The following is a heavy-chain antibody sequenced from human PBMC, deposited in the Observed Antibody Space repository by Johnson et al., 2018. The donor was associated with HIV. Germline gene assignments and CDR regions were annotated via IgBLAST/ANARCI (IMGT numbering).Heavy chain of an antibody. V-gene: IGHV3-15*01. Sequence: VQLVESGGGLVKPGGSLRLSCAASGFTFSNAWMSWVRQAPGKGLEWVGRIKSKTDGGTTDYAAPVKGRFTISRDDSKNTLYLQMKSLRAEDTAVYYCARACRDGYTCDAFDIWGQGTMVTVSS. D-gene: IGHD5-24*01. CDR2: IKSKTDGGTT. J-gene: IGHJ3*02. CDR3: ARACRDGYTCDAFDI. CDR1: GFTFSNAW.